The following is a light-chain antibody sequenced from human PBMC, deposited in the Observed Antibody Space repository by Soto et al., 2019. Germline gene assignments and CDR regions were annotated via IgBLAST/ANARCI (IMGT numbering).Light chain of an antibody. CDR3: SSYTGSSTYV. CDR2: EVS. Sequence: QSALTQPASVSGSPGQSITISCTGTSNDVGGYKYVSWYQQHPGKAPKLMIYEVSNRPSGVSNRFSGSKSGNTASLTISGLQVEDEADYYCSSYTGSSTYVFGAGTKVTVL. J-gene: IGLJ1*01. V-gene: IGLV2-14*01. CDR1: SNDVGGYKY.